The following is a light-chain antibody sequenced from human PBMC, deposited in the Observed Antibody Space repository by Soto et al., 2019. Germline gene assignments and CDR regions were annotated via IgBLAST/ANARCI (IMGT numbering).Light chain of an antibody. CDR3: QQYGSSGT. V-gene: IGKV3-20*01. Sequence: ETVLTQAPSTLSVSPGDRAPLSCSASQSVSIDLAWYQQTPGQAPRLLIYGASNRATGIPDRFSGSGSGTDFTLTISRLEPEDFAVYYCQQYGSSGTFGQGTKVDIK. CDR2: GAS. J-gene: IGKJ1*01. CDR1: QSVSID.